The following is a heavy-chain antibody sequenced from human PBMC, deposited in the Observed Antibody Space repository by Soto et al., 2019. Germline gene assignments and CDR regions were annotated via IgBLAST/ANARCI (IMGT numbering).Heavy chain of an antibody. Sequence: XSVKVSCKASGYTFISYYMNWVRQAPGQGLEWMGMINPSGGSTSYAQKFQGRATMTRDTSTSTVYMELSSLRSEDTAVYYCAREDTANGGAFDIWGQGTMVTVSS. D-gene: IGHD5-18*01. V-gene: IGHV1-46*01. CDR2: INPSGGST. CDR3: AREDTANGGAFDI. J-gene: IGHJ3*02. CDR1: GYTFISYY.